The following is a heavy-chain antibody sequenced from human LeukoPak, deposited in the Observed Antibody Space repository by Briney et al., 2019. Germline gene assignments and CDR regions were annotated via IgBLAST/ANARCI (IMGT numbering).Heavy chain of an antibody. Sequence: ASVKVSCKASGYTFTGYYMHWVRQAPGQGLEWMGWINPNSGGTNYAQKFQGRVTITRDTSISTAYMELSRLRSDDTAVYYCARDFPRTGTNDYWGQGTLVTVSS. CDR3: ARDFPRTGTNDY. V-gene: IGHV1-2*02. CDR1: GYTFTGYY. J-gene: IGHJ4*02. CDR2: INPNSGGT. D-gene: IGHD3-10*01.